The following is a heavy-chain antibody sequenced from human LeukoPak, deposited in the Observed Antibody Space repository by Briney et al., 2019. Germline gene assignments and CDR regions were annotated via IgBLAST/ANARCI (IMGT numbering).Heavy chain of an antibody. V-gene: IGHV3-7*01. J-gene: IGHJ6*03. CDR2: IKQDGSEK. Sequence: GGSLRLSWAASGFTFSSYWMSWVRQAPGKGLEWVANIKQDGSEKYYVDSVKGRFTISRDNAKNSLYLQMNSLRAEDTAVYYCARGPILPKYSSSLYYMDVWGKGTTVTVSS. CDR1: GFTFSSYW. CDR3: ARGPILPKYSSSLYYMDV. D-gene: IGHD6-6*01.